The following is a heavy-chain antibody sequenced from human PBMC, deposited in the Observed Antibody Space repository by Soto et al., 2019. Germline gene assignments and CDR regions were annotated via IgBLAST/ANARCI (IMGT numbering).Heavy chain of an antibody. D-gene: IGHD6-19*01. CDR3: AKXRDGIAVAGSAFDI. V-gene: IGHV3-23*01. CDR2: ISGSGGST. CDR1: GFTFSSYA. Sequence: GGSLRLSCAASGFTFSSYAMSWVRQAPGKGLEWVSAISGSGGSTYYADSVKGRFTISRDNSKNTLYLQMNSLRAEDTAVYYCAKXRDGIAVAGSAFDIWGQGTMVTVSS. J-gene: IGHJ3*02.